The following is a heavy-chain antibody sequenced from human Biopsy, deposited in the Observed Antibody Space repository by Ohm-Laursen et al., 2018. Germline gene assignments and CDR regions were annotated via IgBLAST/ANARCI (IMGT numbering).Heavy chain of an antibody. Sequence: SDTLSLTCTVSGDSIRNYYWSWIRQAAGKGLEWIGRIHTSGSTNHNLSLKSRVTMSVDTSKNQFSLKLRSVTAADTAVYYCARGTGKYYVYGAFDIWGQGTMVTVSS. D-gene: IGHD3/OR15-3a*01. CDR3: ARGTGKYYVYGAFDI. V-gene: IGHV4-4*07. CDR1: GDSIRNYY. CDR2: IHTSGST. J-gene: IGHJ3*02.